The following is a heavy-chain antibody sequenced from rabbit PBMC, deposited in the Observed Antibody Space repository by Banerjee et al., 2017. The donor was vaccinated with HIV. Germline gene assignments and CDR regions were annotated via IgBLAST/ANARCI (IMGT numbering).Heavy chain of an antibody. CDR3: ARDLAGVIGWNFGL. CDR2: IYSGNGCA. D-gene: IGHD4-1*01. CDR1: GFSFSSRYW. J-gene: IGHJ4*01. V-gene: IGHV1S45*01. Sequence: QEQLEESGGDLVKPEGSLTVTCTASGFSFSSRYWICWVRQAPGKGLEWIACIYSGNGCACYAGWAKGRFTISKTPSATGTLQMARLTAADTGTYFWARDLAGVIGWNFGLWGPRHPGHRL.